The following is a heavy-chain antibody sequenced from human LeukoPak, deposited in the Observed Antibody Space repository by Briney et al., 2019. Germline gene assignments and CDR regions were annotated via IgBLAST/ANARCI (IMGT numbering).Heavy chain of an antibody. D-gene: IGHD3-10*01. CDR3: ARVPPYGSGSSETYYYYGMDV. CDR1: GYTFTGYY. J-gene: IGHJ6*02. V-gene: IGHV1-2*02. Sequence: ASVKVSCKASGYTFTGYYMHWVRQAPGQGLEWMGWINPNSGGTNYAQKFQGRVTMTRDTSISTAYMELGRLRSDDTAVYYCARVPPYGSGSSETYYYYGMDVWGQGTTVTVSS. CDR2: INPNSGGT.